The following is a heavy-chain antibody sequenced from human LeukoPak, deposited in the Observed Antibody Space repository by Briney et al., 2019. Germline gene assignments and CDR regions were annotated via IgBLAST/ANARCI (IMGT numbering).Heavy chain of an antibody. CDR3: ARNQFDWLPAGFHP. Sequence: MASQTLSLTCTVSGGSISSGGYYWSWIRQHPGKGLEWIGYIYYGGSTYYNPSLKSRVTISVDTSKNQYSLRLQSVTAADTAVYFCARNQFDWLPAGFHPWGQGALVTVSS. D-gene: IGHD3-9*01. CDR1: GGSISSGGYY. CDR2: IYYGGST. V-gene: IGHV4-31*03. J-gene: IGHJ5*02.